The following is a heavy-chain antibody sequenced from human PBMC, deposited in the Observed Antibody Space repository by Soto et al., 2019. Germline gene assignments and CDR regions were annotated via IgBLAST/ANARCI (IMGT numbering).Heavy chain of an antibody. CDR3: AGVGMGGVIIFREGGTPTY. D-gene: IGHD3-10*01. Sequence: QVQLVESGGGLVKPGGSLRLSCAASGFTFSDYYMSWIRQAPGKGLEWVSYISSSGSTIYYADSVKGRFTISRDNAKNSMYLQRNSLRAEGTAVYYCAGVGMGGVIIFREGGTPTYWGQGTLVTVSS. J-gene: IGHJ4*02. V-gene: IGHV3-11*01. CDR2: ISSSGSTI. CDR1: GFTFSDYY.